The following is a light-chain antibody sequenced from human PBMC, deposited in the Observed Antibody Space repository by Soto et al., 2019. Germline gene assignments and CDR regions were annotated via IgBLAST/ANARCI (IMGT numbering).Light chain of an antibody. Sequence: EVVLTQSPGNLSLSPGERATLSCRASQSISTYYLAWYQQKIGQAPRLLIYGGSSRATDIPDRFSGSGSGTEFTLTVSRLEPEDSAVYYCQQYGMSPLTFGGGTKVEIK. CDR1: QSISTYY. CDR3: QQYGMSPLT. J-gene: IGKJ4*01. V-gene: IGKV3-20*01. CDR2: GGS.